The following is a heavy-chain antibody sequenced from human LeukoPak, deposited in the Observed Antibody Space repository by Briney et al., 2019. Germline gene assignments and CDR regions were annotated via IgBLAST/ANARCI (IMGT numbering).Heavy chain of an antibody. J-gene: IGHJ4*02. V-gene: IGHV3-21*01. Sequence: GGSLRLSCAASGFTFSSYSMSWVRQAPGKGLEWVSSISSSSSYIYYADSVKGRFTISRDNAKNSLYLQMNSLRAEGTAVYYCASGYSGYDSGDYWGQGTLVTVSS. CDR2: ISSSSSYI. CDR1: GFTFSSYS. CDR3: ASGYSGYDSGDY. D-gene: IGHD5-12*01.